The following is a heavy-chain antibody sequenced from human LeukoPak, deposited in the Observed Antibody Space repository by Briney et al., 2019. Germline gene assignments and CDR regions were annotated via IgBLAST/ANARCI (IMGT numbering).Heavy chain of an antibody. CDR2: IYYSGST. CDR1: GGSISSYY. D-gene: IGHD3-9*01. CDR3: ARGPNYDILTDMGYYYYYGMDV. Sequence: SETLSLTCTVSGGSISSYYWSWIRQPPGKGLEWIGYIYYSGSTNYNPSLKSRVTISVDTSKNQFSLKLSSVTAADTAVYYCARGPNYDILTDMGYYYYYGMDVWGQGTTVTVSS. J-gene: IGHJ6*02. V-gene: IGHV4-59*01.